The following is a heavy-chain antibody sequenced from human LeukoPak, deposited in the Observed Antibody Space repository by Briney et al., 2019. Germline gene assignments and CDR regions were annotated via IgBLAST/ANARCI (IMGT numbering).Heavy chain of an antibody. CDR2: IKEDGSLK. V-gene: IGHV3-7*01. CDR1: GFGFSNFW. CDR3: AREVGSSSWDATYYYYMDV. J-gene: IGHJ6*03. D-gene: IGHD6-13*01. Sequence: GGSLRLSCAASGFGFSNFWMSWVRQAPGKGPEWVANIKEDGSLKNYVDSVEGRFTVSRDNAKNTLYLQMNSLRLEDTAVYYCAREVGSSSWDATYYYYMDVWGKGTTVTISS.